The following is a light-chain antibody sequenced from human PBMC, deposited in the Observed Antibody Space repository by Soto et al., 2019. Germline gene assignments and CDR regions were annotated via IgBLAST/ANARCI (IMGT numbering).Light chain of an antibody. CDR1: QDISSW. CDR3: QQANSFPIT. J-gene: IGKJ5*01. Sequence: DIQMTQSPSSVSASVGDRVTITCRASQDISSWLAWYQQKPGKAPKLLIYATSSLQSGVPSRFSGSGSGTDFTLTIGSLQPEDFATYYCQQANSFPITFGQGTRLEIK. V-gene: IGKV1-12*01. CDR2: ATS.